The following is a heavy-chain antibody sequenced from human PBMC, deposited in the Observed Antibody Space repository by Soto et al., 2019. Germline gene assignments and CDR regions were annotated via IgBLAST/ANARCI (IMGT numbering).Heavy chain of an antibody. V-gene: IGHV3-23*01. CDR1: GFTFTNYA. CDR2: ITPTGAT. Sequence: EMQLLESGGGLVQPGGSLRLFCVASGFTFTNYAMTWVRQAPGKGLEWVSTITPTGATFYGDTVKGRFTISRDNSRSTVFLQMNSLRAEDTAMYYCARTDKFNSQSSGWANRFDYWGQGTLVTVSS. D-gene: IGHD6-19*01. J-gene: IGHJ4*02. CDR3: ARTDKFNSQSSGWANRFDY.